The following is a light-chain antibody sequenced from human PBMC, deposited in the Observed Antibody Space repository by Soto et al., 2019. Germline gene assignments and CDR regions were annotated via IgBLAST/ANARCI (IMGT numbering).Light chain of an antibody. CDR2: GAS. Sequence: EIVLTQSPGTLSLSQGERATLSCRASQRVSSSYLAWYQQKPGQAPRLLIYGASTRATGIPDRFSGSGSGTDVTLTISRLEPEDFAVYFCQRYGSSPPFTFGQGTKVEI. J-gene: IGKJ2*01. CDR1: QRVSSSY. CDR3: QRYGSSPPFT. V-gene: IGKV3-20*01.